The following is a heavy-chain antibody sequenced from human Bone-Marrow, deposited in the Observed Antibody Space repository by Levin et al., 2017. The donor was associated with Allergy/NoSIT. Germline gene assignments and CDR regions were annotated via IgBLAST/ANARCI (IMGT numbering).Heavy chain of an antibody. Sequence: GGSLRLSCAASGFTFSRYWMHWVRQGPGEGLVWVSRTDTHGTITNYADTVKGRFTISRDNARNTLYLQMNNLRAEDTAVYYCVRDRGGADGNWGQGTLVTVSS. CDR1: GFTFSRYW. CDR3: VRDRGGADGN. D-gene: IGHD2-21*02. J-gene: IGHJ4*02. CDR2: TDTHGTIT. V-gene: IGHV3-74*01.